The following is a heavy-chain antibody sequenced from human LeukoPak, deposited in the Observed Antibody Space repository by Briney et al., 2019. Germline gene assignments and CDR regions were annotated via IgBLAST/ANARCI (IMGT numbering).Heavy chain of an antibody. CDR3: ARGRVCSSTSCYKASDAFDI. D-gene: IGHD2-2*02. V-gene: IGHV4-59*08. J-gene: IGHJ3*02. CDR2: IFYSGST. CDR1: GGSISSYY. Sequence: PSETLSLTCTVSGGSISSYYWSWIRQPPGKGLEYIGYIFYSGSTNYNPSLKSRVTISVDTSKNQFSLKLSSVTAADTAVYYCARGRVCSSTSCYKASDAFDIWGQGTMVTVSS.